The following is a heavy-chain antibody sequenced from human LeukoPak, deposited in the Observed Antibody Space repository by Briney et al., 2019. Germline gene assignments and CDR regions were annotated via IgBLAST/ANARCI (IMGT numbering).Heavy chain of an antibody. J-gene: IGHJ4*02. Sequence: PSETLSLTCIVSGGSISSYFWSWIRQPAGKGLEWIGRMSASGSNNYNPSLKSRVTLSLDTSKNQFSLRLTSVTAADTAVYYCARDAKSYYDSSGYSEFDYWGQGTLVTVSS. V-gene: IGHV4-4*07. CDR1: GGSISSYF. CDR3: ARDAKSYYDSSGYSEFDY. D-gene: IGHD3-22*01. CDR2: MSASGSN.